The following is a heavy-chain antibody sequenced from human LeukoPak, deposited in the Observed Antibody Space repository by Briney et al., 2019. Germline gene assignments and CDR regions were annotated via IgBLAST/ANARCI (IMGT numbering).Heavy chain of an antibody. J-gene: IGHJ3*02. D-gene: IGHD1-26*01. CDR2: IYHSGST. Sequence: SETLSLTCTVSGGSISSSSFYWGWIRQPPGKGLEWIGEIYHSGSTNYNPSLKSRVTISVDKSKNQFSLNLSSVTAADTAVYYCARSNVGPTSYAFDIWGQGTMVTVSS. V-gene: IGHV4-39*07. CDR1: GGSISSSSFY. CDR3: ARSNVGPTSYAFDI.